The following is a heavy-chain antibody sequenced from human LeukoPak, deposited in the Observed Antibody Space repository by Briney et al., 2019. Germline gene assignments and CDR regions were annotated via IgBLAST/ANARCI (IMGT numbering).Heavy chain of an antibody. CDR1: GFTFSSYS. D-gene: IGHD3-22*01. Sequence: GGSLRLSCAASGFTFSSYSMNWVRQAPGKGLEWVSSISSSSSYIYYADSVKGRFTISRDNAQNSLYLQMNSLRAEDTAVYYCARDENGDYYDSSGSSFDYWGQGTLVTVSS. CDR3: ARDENGDYYDSSGSSFDY. V-gene: IGHV3-21*01. CDR2: ISSSSSYI. J-gene: IGHJ4*02.